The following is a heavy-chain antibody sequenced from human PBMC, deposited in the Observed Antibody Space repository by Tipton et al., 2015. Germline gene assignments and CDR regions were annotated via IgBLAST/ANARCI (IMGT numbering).Heavy chain of an antibody. CDR1: GGSVTSGSYY. D-gene: IGHD3-10*01. V-gene: IGHV4-61*01. J-gene: IGHJ4*02. CDR2: ISYTDGA. Sequence: TLSLTCTVSGGSVTSGSYYWSWIRQPPGKGLEWIGYISYTDGAHYNPALKSRVTISVDTSKNQFSLTLNSVAAADTAVYYCARELRGNSDSGSGDYWGQGTLVTVSS. CDR3: ARELRGNSDSGSGDY.